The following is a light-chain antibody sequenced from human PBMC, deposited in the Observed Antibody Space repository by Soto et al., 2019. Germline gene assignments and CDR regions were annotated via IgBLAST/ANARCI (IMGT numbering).Light chain of an antibody. CDR2: DAS. J-gene: IGKJ1*01. CDR3: QQYNSYSCT. CDR1: QSISSW. Sequence: DIQMTQSPSTLSASVGDRVTITCRASQSISSWLAWYQQKPGKAPKLLIYDASSLESGVPSRFSGSGSGTEFTLTISSLQPDDFATNYCQQYNSYSCTFGQGTKVQIK. V-gene: IGKV1-5*01.